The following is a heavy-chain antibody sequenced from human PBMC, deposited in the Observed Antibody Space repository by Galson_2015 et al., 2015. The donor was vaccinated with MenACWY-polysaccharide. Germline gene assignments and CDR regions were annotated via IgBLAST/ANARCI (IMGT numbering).Heavy chain of an antibody. V-gene: IGHV3-48*01. J-gene: IGHJ6*02. Sequence: SLRLSCAASGFDLTSYSMNWVRQAPGKGLEWLSYITGSSDTIYYADSVKGRFTISRDNAQNSLVLQLRSLTVEDTAVYYCARERATVIADSNGMDVWGQGTAVTVSS. CDR3: ARERATVIADSNGMDV. CDR1: GFDLTSYS. CDR2: ITGSSDTI. D-gene: IGHD2-21*01.